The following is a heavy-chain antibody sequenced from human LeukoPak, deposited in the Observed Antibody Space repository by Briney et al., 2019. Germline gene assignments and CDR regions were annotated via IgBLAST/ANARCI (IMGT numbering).Heavy chain of an antibody. CDR3: ARAKPKNMVRGLIMRRESRYYFDY. Sequence: GGSLRLSCAASGFTFSSSGMSWVRRAPGKGLEWVSVIYSGGSTYYADSVKGRFTISRDNSKSTLYIQMNSLRAEDTAVYYCARAKPKNMVRGLIMRRESRYYFDYWGQGTLVTVSS. J-gene: IGHJ4*02. D-gene: IGHD3-10*01. V-gene: IGHV3-53*01. CDR1: GFTFSSSG. CDR2: IYSGGST.